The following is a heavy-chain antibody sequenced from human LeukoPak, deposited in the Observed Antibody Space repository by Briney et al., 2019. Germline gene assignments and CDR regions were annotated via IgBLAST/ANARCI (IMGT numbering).Heavy chain of an antibody. CDR1: GFTFGKYW. V-gene: IGHV3-7*03. D-gene: IGHD6-13*01. CDR2: IKLDGSEK. J-gene: IGHJ4*02. Sequence: GGSLRLSCVASGFTFGKYWMSWVRQAPGKGLEWVANIKLDGSEKNYVDSVKGRFTISRDNTKNSLYLQMNSLRVEDTAVYYCAKEITDSNSLTFEHWGQGTLVTVSS. CDR3: AKEITDSNSLTFEH.